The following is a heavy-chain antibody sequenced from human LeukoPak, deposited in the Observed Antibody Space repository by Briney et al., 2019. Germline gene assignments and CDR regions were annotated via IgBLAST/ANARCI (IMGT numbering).Heavy chain of an antibody. CDR3: ARGPELERFDY. J-gene: IGHJ4*02. V-gene: IGHV1-69*05. Sequence: ASVKVSCKASGGTFSSYAISWVRQAPGQGLEWMGGIIPIFGTANYAQKFQGRVMITTDESTSTAYMELSSLRSEDTAVYYCARGPELERFDYWGQGTLVTVSS. CDR1: GGTFSSYA. D-gene: IGHD1-1*01. CDR2: IIPIFGTA.